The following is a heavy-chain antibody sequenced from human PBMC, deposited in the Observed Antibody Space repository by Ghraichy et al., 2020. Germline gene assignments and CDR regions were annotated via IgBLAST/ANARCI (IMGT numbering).Heavy chain of an antibody. V-gene: IGHV4-34*01. J-gene: IGHJ1*01. CDR1: GGSFSGYY. CDR2: ISHSGST. Sequence: SETLSLTCAVYGGSFSGYYWTWIRQSPGKGLEWFGEISHSGSTLYNPSLKSRVTISVDTSKNQFSLRLSSMTAADTALYYCATRPRGRAHTAEYFQHWGQGTLVIVPS. D-gene: IGHD3-10*01. CDR3: ATRPRGRAHTAEYFQH.